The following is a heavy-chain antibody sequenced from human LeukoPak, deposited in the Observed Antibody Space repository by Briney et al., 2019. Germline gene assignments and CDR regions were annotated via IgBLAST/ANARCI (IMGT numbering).Heavy chain of an antibody. CDR2: ISWNSGSI. D-gene: IGHD2-2*02. J-gene: IGHJ3*02. Sequence: PGRSLRLSCAASGFTFDDYAMHWVRQAPGKGLEWVSGISWNSGSIGYADSVKGRFTISRDNARNSLYLQMNSLRAEDTAVYYCARGGYCSSTSCYTSFDAFDIWGQGTMVTVSS. CDR3: ARGGYCSSTSCYTSFDAFDI. CDR1: GFTFDDYA. V-gene: IGHV3-9*01.